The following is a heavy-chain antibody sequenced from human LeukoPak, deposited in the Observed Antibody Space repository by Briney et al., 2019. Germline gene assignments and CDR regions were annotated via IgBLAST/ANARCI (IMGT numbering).Heavy chain of an antibody. CDR1: GGSISSYY. V-gene: IGHV4-59*01. CDR2: IYYSGST. D-gene: IGHD2-21*02. J-gene: IGHJ4*02. CDR3: ARLAYCCADCYLPDY. Sequence: TETLSLTCTVSGGSISSYYWSWFRQPPGKGLEWIGHIYYSGSTNYNPSLKSRVTISVDTSKNQISLKLSSVTAADTAVYYCARLAYCCADCYLPDYWGQGTLVTVSS.